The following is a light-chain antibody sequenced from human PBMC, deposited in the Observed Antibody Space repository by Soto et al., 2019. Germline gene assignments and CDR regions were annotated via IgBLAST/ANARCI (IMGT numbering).Light chain of an antibody. V-gene: IGLV1-51*01. CDR2: DNN. CDR1: SSNIGNNY. Sequence: QSVLTQPPSVSAAPGQKVTISRSGSSSNIGNNYESWYQQLPATAPKHLIYDNNKRSPGIPDRFSAINSRTSATLGSTVLRDGNEAEYYCGTWDSRLSAYVFGPGTTVNVL. J-gene: IGLJ1*01. CDR3: GTWDSRLSAYV.